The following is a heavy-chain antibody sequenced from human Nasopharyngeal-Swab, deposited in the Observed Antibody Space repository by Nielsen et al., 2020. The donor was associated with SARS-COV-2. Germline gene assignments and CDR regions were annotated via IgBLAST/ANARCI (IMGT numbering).Heavy chain of an antibody. CDR3: AKVVFSDYVWGSYRYPFDY. V-gene: IGHV3-23*01. J-gene: IGHJ4*02. CDR1: GFTFSSYA. Sequence: GESLKISCAASGFTFSSYAMSWVRQAPGKGLEWVSAISGSGGSTYYPDSVKGRFTISRDNSKNTLYLQMNSLRAEDTAVYYCAKVVFSDYVWGSYRYPFDYWGQGTLVTVSS. CDR2: ISGSGGST. D-gene: IGHD3-16*02.